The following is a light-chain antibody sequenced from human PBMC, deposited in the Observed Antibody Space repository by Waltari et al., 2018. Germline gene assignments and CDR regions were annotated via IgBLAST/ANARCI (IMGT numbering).Light chain of an antibody. CDR1: QSLLSSSNEKNY. J-gene: IGKJ5*01. V-gene: IGKV4-1*01. CDR2: WAS. Sequence: VMTQSPDSLAVSLGERATINRKSSQSLLSSSNEKNYLAWYQQKPGQPPKLIINWASTRESGVPDRFSGSGSGTDFTLTISNLQAEDVAVYYCQQYYSLPITFGQGTRLEIK. CDR3: QQYYSLPIT.